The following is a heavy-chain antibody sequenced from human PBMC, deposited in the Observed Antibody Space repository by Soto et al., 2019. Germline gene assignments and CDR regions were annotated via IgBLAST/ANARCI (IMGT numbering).Heavy chain of an antibody. Sequence: GEALKISSKGSGYSFTSYWIGWVRQMPGKGLESMGIIYPGDSDTRYSPSFQGQVTISADKSISTAYLQWSSLKASDTAMYYCAGGGVRGVITRTRDYYGMDVWGQGTTVTVSS. CDR2: IYPGDSDT. CDR3: AGGGVRGVITRTRDYYGMDV. V-gene: IGHV5-51*01. J-gene: IGHJ6*02. CDR1: GYSFTSYW. D-gene: IGHD3-10*01.